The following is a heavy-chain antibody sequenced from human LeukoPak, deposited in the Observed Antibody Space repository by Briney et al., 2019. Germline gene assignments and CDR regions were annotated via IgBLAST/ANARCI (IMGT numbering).Heavy chain of an antibody. V-gene: IGHV3-30-3*01. D-gene: IGHD5/OR15-5a*01. J-gene: IGHJ1*01. CDR3: AREPSGNFGQLVSSAEYFQH. CDR2: ISFDGDNE. Sequence: GGSLRLSCAASGFTFSNYAIHWVRQAPGKGLEWVADISFDGDNEYYADSVRGRFMIARDNSKNTVYLQMNSLTIEDTAVYYCAREPSGNFGQLVSSAEYFQHWGQGTRVTVSS. CDR1: GFTFSNYA.